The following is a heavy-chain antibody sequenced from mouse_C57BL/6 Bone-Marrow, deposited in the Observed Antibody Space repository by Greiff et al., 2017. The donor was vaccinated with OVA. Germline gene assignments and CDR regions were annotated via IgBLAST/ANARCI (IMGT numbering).Heavy chain of an antibody. CDR2: ISNGGGST. Sequence: EVNLVESGGGLVQPGGSLKLSCAASGFTFSDYYMYWVRQTPEKRLEWVAYISNGGGSTYYPDTVKGRFTISRDNAKNTLYLQMSRLKSEDTAMYYCARQGIYAMDYWGQGTSVTVSS. J-gene: IGHJ4*01. V-gene: IGHV5-12*01. CDR1: GFTFSDYY. CDR3: ARQGIYAMDY.